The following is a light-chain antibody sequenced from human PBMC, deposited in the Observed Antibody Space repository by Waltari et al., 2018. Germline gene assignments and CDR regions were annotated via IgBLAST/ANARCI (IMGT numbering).Light chain of an antibody. CDR2: GAS. V-gene: IGKV1-9*01. CDR3: QQFNTYPLT. J-gene: IGKJ4*01. CDR1: QGIRTR. Sequence: DIQLTQAPSSLSASVGDRVIITCRASQGIRTRLAWYQQRPGRAPKVLIFGASVLQSGVPSRFSGSGSGTDFTLTISSVQPEDFATYYCQQFNTYPLTFGGGTKVEIK.